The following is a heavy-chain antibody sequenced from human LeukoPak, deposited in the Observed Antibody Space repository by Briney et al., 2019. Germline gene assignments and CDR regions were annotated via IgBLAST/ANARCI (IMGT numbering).Heavy chain of an antibody. Sequence: KPSETLSLTCTVSGGSISSSSYYWGWICQPPGKGLEWIGSIYYSGSTYYNPSLKSRVTISVDTSKNQFSLKLRSVTAADTAVYYCARQYYYDSSGYYPFDYWGQGTLVTVSS. J-gene: IGHJ4*02. V-gene: IGHV4-39*01. CDR2: IYYSGST. CDR1: GGSISSSSYY. D-gene: IGHD3-22*01. CDR3: ARQYYYDSSGYYPFDY.